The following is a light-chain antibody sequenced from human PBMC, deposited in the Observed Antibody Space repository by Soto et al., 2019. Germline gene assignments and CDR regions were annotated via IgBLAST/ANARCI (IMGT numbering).Light chain of an antibody. V-gene: IGKV3-20*01. CDR1: QSVNDKH. CDR2: GAS. CDR3: QLYCGSPPRGT. Sequence: EVELTQSPGTLSLSPGARATLSCRASQSVNDKHLAWYQQKGGQAHRLLIYGASTKATGVPERFSGSGFGTAYSLIISSLEPEDFALYYYQLYCGSPPRGTFGAGTKVEI. J-gene: IGKJ4*01.